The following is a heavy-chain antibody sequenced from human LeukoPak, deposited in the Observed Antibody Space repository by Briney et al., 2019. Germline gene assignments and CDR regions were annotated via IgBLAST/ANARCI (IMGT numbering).Heavy chain of an antibody. D-gene: IGHD3-16*02. CDR3: ARDSSSPSPKYDYVWGSYQNY. Sequence: GGSLRLSCAASGFTFSSYAMHWVRQAPGKGLEWVAVISYDGSNKYYADSAKGRFTISRDNSKNTLYLQMNSLRAEDTAVYYCARDSSSPSPKYDYVWGSYQNYWGQGTLVAVSS. CDR2: ISYDGSNK. CDR1: GFTFSSYA. J-gene: IGHJ4*02. V-gene: IGHV3-30-3*01.